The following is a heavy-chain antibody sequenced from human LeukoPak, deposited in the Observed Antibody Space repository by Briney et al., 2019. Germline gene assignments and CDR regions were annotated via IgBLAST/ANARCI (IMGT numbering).Heavy chain of an antibody. CDR1: GFTFSSYA. V-gene: IGHV3-30-3*01. CDR2: ISYDGSNK. Sequence: PGRSLRLSCAASGFTFSSYAMHWVRRAPGKGLEWVTVISYDGSNKYYADSVKGRFTISRDNSKNTLYLQMNSLRAEDTAVYYCAREDYHYDSSGHRSLYYFDYWGQGTLVTVSS. CDR3: AREDYHYDSSGHRSLYYFDY. D-gene: IGHD3-22*01. J-gene: IGHJ4*02.